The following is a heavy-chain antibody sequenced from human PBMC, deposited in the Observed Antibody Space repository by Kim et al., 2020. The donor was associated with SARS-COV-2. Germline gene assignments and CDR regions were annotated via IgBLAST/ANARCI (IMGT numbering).Heavy chain of an antibody. D-gene: IGHD1-26*01. CDR1: GGPISSSIYY. J-gene: IGHJ6*02. Sequence: SETLSLTCSISGGPISSSIYYWGWIRQPPGKGLEWIGTINYSGNIHYNPSLKSRVTISADTSKNQFSLKLASMTAADTAVYYCASRDIYSDNWRQDVWGQGTSVTVSS. CDR3: ASRDIYSDNWRQDV. V-gene: IGHV4-39*07. CDR2: INYSGNI.